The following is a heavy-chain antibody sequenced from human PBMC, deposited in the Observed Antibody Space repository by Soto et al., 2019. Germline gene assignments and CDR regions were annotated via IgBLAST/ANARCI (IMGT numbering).Heavy chain of an antibody. V-gene: IGHV3-48*03. CDR3: TRAAWFPYLSFY. CDR2: ISSSGSTA. D-gene: IGHD3-10*01. CDR1: GFTFSRFE. Sequence: PGESLKISCAASGFTFSRFELHWVRQAPGKGLEWISYISSSGSTAYYASSVEGRFTISRDNANNSVYLQMDSLRAEDTALYYCTRAAWFPYLSFYWGQGXLVTVYS. J-gene: IGHJ4*02.